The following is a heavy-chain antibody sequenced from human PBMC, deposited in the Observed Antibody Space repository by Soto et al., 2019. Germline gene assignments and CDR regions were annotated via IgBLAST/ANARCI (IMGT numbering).Heavy chain of an antibody. J-gene: IGHJ5*02. CDR1: GYTSTSYA. D-gene: IGHD3-16*02. CDR3: ARDRYQFATWLDP. V-gene: IGHV1-3*01. Sequence: ASVKVSCKASGYTSTSYAMHWVRQAPGQRLEWMGWINAGNGNTKYSQKFQGRVTITRDTSASTAYMELSSLRSEGTAVYYCARDRYQFATWLDPWGQGTLVTVST. CDR2: INAGNGNT.